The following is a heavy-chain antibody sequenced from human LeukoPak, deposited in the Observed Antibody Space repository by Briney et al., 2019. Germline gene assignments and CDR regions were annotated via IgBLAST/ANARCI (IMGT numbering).Heavy chain of an antibody. CDR2: INHSGST. CDR3: ARGVNVWTRGPYFDY. CDR1: GGSFSGYY. D-gene: IGHD3-16*01. V-gene: IGHV4-34*01. Sequence: PSETLSLTCAVYGGSFSGYYWSWIRQPPGKGLEWIGEINHSGSTNYNPSLKSRVTISVDTSKNQFSLKLSSVTAADTAVYYCARGVNVWTRGPYFDYWGRGTLVTVSS. J-gene: IGHJ4*02.